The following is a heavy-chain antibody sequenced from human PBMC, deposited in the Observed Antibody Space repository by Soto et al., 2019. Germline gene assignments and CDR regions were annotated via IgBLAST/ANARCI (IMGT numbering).Heavy chain of an antibody. Sequence: GGSVRLSCAASGFTFSNAWMSWVRQAPGKGLEWVGRIKRKTDGWTTDYAAPVKCRFTISRDDSKNTLYLQMNSLKTEDTAVYYCTTEEFGPGPDYWGQGTLVTVSS. J-gene: IGHJ4*02. CDR1: GFTFSNAW. D-gene: IGHD3-16*01. V-gene: IGHV3-15*01. CDR2: IKRKTDGWTT. CDR3: TTEEFGPGPDY.